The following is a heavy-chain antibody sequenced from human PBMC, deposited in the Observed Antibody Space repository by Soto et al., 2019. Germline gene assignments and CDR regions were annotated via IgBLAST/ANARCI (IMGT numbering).Heavy chain of an antibody. D-gene: IGHD3-22*01. V-gene: IGHV1-18*01. Sequence: ASVKVSCKASGYTFTSYGISWVRQAPGQGLEWMGWISAYNGNTNYAQKLQGRVTFTGDTSLNTAYMELSSLRSDDTAMFYCASGRYDASGYFDYWGQGTLVTVSS. CDR2: ISAYNGNT. CDR3: ASGRYDASGYFDY. J-gene: IGHJ4*02. CDR1: GYTFTSYG.